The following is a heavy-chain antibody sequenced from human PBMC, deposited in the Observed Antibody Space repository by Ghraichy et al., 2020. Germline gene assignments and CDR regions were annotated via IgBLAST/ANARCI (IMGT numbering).Heavy chain of an antibody. V-gene: IGHV4-59*01. CDR2: IHYSGST. J-gene: IGHJ4*02. CDR1: GGSINNYY. CDR3: ARVYLRVTTEEFDY. D-gene: IGHD1-14*01. Sequence: SETLSLTCTVSGGSINNYYWSWIRQPPGKGLEWVGYIHYSGSTTYNPSLESRLTISLDTSKSQFSLSLSSVTAADTAVYYCARVYLRVTTEEFDYWGQGILVTVSS.